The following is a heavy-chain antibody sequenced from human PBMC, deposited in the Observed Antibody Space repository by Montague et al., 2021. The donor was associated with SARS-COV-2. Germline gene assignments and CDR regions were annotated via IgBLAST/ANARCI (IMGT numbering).Heavy chain of an antibody. V-gene: IGHV4-59*08. CDR2: IHHGGST. J-gene: IGHJ4*02. D-gene: IGHD2-21*02. CDR1: GGSINSFY. Sequence: SETLSLTCTVSGGSINSFYWSWVRQSPGKRMEWIGYIHHGGSTEXKPSLQSRVTISLDTSRNQFSLKLSSVTAADTATYYCATHADCFASESFDYWGQGTLVTVSA. CDR3: ATHADCFASESFDY.